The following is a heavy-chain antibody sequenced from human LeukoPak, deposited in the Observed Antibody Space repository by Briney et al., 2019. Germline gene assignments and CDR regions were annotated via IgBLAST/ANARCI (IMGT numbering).Heavy chain of an antibody. CDR2: ISGSGGST. D-gene: IGHD2-21*02. Sequence: PGGSLRLSCAASGFTFSSYAMSWVRQAPGKGLEWVSAISGSGGSTYYADSVKGRFTISRDNSKNTLYLQMNSLRAEDTAVYYCAKWRKRGVTGLDAFDIWGQGTMVTVSS. CDR3: AKWRKRGVTGLDAFDI. J-gene: IGHJ3*02. V-gene: IGHV3-23*01. CDR1: GFTFSSYA.